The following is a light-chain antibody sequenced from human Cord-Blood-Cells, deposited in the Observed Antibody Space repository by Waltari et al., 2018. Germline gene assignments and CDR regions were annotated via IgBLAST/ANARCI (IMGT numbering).Light chain of an antibody. CDR3: CSYSGSSSWV. CDR1: SSDVGSYNH. Sequence: QSALTQPASVSGSPGQSITISCTGTSSDVGSYNHASWYQQHPGKAPKRMIYEGSKQPSGVSNRFSGSKSGNTASLTISGLQAEDEADYYCCSYSGSSSWVFGGGTKLTVL. V-gene: IGLV2-23*01. J-gene: IGLJ3*02. CDR2: EGS.